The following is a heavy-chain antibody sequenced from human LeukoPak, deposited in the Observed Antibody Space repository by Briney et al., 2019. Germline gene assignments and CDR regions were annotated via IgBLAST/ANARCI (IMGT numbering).Heavy chain of an antibody. CDR2: ISSSSSTI. D-gene: IGHD2-2*01. CDR3: ARDYGSSTSTHLDY. Sequence: GGSLRLSCAASGFTFSSYAMSWVRQAPGKGLEWVSYISSSSSTIYYADSVKGRFTISRDNAKNSLYLQMNSLRAEDTAVYYCARDYGSSTSTHLDYWGQGTLVTVSS. J-gene: IGHJ4*02. CDR1: GFTFSSYA. V-gene: IGHV3-48*01.